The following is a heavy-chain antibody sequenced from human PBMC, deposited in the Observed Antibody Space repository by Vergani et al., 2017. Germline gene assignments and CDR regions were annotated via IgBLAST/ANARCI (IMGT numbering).Heavy chain of an antibody. Sequence: QVQLVQSGAEVKKPGSSVKVSCKASGGTFSSYAISWVRQAPGQGLEWMGGIIPIFGTANYAQKFQGRVTITADESTSTAYMGLSSLRSEDTAVYYCARDRGGFVRGGPAAKASYYYYYMDVWGKGTTVTVSS. D-gene: IGHD2-2*01. CDR3: ARDRGGFVRGGPAAKASYYYYYMDV. V-gene: IGHV1-69*01. CDR1: GGTFSSYA. J-gene: IGHJ6*03. CDR2: IIPIFGTA.